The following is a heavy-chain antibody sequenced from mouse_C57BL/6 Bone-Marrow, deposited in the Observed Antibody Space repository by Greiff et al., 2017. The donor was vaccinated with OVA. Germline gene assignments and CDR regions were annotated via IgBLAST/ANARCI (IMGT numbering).Heavy chain of an antibody. V-gene: IGHV1-81*01. CDR3: ARKGITPGYFDY. J-gene: IGHJ2*01. D-gene: IGHD1-1*01. CDR1: GYTFTSYG. Sequence: VQLQQSGAELARPGASVKLSCKASGYTFTSYGISWVKQRTGQGLEWIGEIYPRSGNTYYNEKFKGKATLTADKSSSTAYMELRSLTSEDSAVYFCARKGITPGYFDYWGQGTTLTVSS. CDR2: IYPRSGNT.